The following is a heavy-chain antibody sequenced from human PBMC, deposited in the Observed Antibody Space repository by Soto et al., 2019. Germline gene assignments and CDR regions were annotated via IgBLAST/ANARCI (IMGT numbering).Heavy chain of an antibody. CDR3: ARGEVTDHYYYYYGMDV. Sequence: SETLSLTCTVSGGSISSSSYYWGWIRQPPGKGLEWIGIIYYSGSTYYNPSLKSRVTISVDTSKNQFSLKLSSVTAADTAVYYCARGEVTDHYYYYYGMDVWGQGTTVTVSS. CDR1: GGSISSSSYY. V-gene: IGHV4-39*01. D-gene: IGHD2-21*02. CDR2: IYYSGST. J-gene: IGHJ6*02.